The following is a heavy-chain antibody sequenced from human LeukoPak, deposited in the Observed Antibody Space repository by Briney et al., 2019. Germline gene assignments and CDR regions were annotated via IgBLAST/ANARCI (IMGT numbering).Heavy chain of an antibody. J-gene: IGHJ3*02. CDR3: ARDHITMARGVIDPWAFEI. CDR2: IYTSGST. Sequence: SETLSLTCTVSGGSISSYYWSWIRQPAGKGLEWIGRIYTSGSTNYNPSLKSRVTMSVDTSKNQFSLKLSSVTAADTAVYYCARDHITMARGVIDPWAFEIWGQGTMVTVSS. CDR1: GGSISSYY. V-gene: IGHV4-4*07. D-gene: IGHD3-10*01.